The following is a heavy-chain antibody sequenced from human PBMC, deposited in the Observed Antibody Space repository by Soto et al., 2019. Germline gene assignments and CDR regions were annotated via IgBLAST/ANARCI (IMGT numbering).Heavy chain of an antibody. V-gene: IGHV4-30-2*01. CDR3: ARVGGWFEP. CDR2: IYDNGNT. D-gene: IGHD3-16*01. CDR1: VVSLSSGGYS. J-gene: IGHJ5*02. Sequence: SETLSLTCAFSVVSLSSGGYSWNWIRQPPGKALEWIGYIYDNGNTYYNPSLKSRVTISVARSKNQFSLNLTSVTAADTAVYFCARVGGWFEPLGQGTLVTVSS.